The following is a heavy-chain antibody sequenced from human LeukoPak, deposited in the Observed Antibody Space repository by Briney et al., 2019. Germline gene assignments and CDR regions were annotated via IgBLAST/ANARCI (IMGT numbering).Heavy chain of an antibody. V-gene: IGHV4-31*03. CDR2: IYYTGST. CDR3: ARRLNALDI. Sequence: PSETLSLTCTVSGGSINSATYYWSWIRQHPGKGLEWVGYIYYTGSTYYNPSLKSRVTMSVDTSKNQFSLKLSSVTAADTAVYYCARRLNALDIWGQGTLVTVSS. CDR1: GGSINSATYY. D-gene: IGHD6-25*01. J-gene: IGHJ3*02.